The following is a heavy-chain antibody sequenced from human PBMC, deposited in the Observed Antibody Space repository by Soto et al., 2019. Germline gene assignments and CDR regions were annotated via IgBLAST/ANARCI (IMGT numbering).Heavy chain of an antibody. Sequence: QTGGSLRLSCAASGFTFSSYSMNWVRQAPGKGLEWVAVISYDGSNKYYADSVKGRFTISRDNSKNTLYLQMNSLRAEDTAVYYCARGVRYYDSSGYYLDGVYWGQGTLVTVSS. V-gene: IGHV3-30*03. D-gene: IGHD3-22*01. CDR2: ISYDGSNK. CDR1: GFTFSSYS. CDR3: ARGVRYYDSSGYYLDGVY. J-gene: IGHJ4*02.